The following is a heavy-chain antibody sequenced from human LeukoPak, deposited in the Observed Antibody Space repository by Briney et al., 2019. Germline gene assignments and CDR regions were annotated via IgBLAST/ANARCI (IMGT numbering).Heavy chain of an antibody. CDR1: GGSIDTRSYY. D-gene: IGHD2-21*01. J-gene: IGHJ4*02. CDR2: IYFNGST. CDR3: ARRSQFRGIFEY. Sequence: SETLSLTCTVSGGSIDTRSYYWGWIRQPPGKGLEWIGNIYFNGSTHYNSSLKSRLTISVDTSKNQFSLKLSSTTAADTAVYYCARRSQFRGIFEYWGQGALVTVSS. V-gene: IGHV4-39*01.